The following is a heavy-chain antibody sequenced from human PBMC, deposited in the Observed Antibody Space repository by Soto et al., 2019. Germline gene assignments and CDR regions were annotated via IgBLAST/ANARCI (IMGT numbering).Heavy chain of an antibody. CDR2: ISYDGSNK. V-gene: IGHV3-30*18. D-gene: IGHD3-3*01. CDR1: GFTFSTYG. J-gene: IGHJ6*02. Sequence: GGSLRLSCAASGFTFSTYGMDWVRQAPGKGLEWVAVISYDGSNKHYADSVKGRFTISRDNSKNTLYLQMNSLRAEDTAVYYCAKTRFLEWLRDGMDVWGQGTTVTVSS. CDR3: AKTRFLEWLRDGMDV.